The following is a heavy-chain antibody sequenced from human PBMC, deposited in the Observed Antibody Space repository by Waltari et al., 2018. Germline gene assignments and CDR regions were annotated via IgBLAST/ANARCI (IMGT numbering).Heavy chain of an antibody. V-gene: IGHV4-39*01. CDR2: IYYSGST. Sequence: QLQLQESGPGLVKPSETLSLTCTVSGGSISSSSYYWGWIRQPPGKGLEWIGSIYYSGSTYYNPSRKSRVTISVDTSKNQFSLKLSSVTAADTAVYYCARRRDYYFDYWGQGTLVTVSS. CDR3: ARRRDYYFDY. CDR1: GGSISSSSYY. J-gene: IGHJ4*02.